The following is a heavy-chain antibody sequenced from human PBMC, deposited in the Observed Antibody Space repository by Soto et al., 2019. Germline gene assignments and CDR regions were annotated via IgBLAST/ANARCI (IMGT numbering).Heavy chain of an antibody. V-gene: IGHV1-8*01. CDR1: GYTFTSYD. D-gene: IGHD3-3*01. J-gene: IGHJ6*02. CDR2: MNPNSGNT. CDR3: ARVLSWASYYDFWSGYYNYYYYGMDV. Sequence: GASVKVSCKASGYTFTSYDSNWVRQATGQGLEWMGWMNPNSGNTGYAQKFQGRVTMTRNTSISTAYMELSSLRSEDTAVYYCARVLSWASYYDFWSGYYNYYYYGMDVWGQGTTLTVSS.